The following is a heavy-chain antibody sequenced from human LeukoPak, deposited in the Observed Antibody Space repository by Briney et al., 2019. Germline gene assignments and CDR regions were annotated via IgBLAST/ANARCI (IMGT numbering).Heavy chain of an antibody. CDR2: INHYSGGT. CDR3: ARGHDNTGYNYFDY. V-gene: IGHV1-2*02. J-gene: IGHJ4*02. Sequence: ASVKVSCKASGYTFSDYYIHWVRQAPGQGLERMGWINHYSGGTNYAQKFQGRVTMTRDTSIATTYMDLSSLMSDDTAVYYCARGHDNTGYNYFDYWGQGTLVTVSS. CDR1: GYTFSDYY. D-gene: IGHD3-9*01.